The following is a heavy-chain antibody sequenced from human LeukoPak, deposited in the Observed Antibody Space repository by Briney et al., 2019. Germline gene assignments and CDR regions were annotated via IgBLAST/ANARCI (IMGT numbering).Heavy chain of an antibody. J-gene: IGHJ4*02. Sequence: GESLKISCRVSGYSFTSYWIGWVRQMPGKGLEWMGIIYPGDSDTRYSPSFQGQVTISADKSINTAYLQWSSLKASDTAMYYCARLRVYGDCRPYFEYWGQGTLVTVSS. CDR2: IYPGDSDT. CDR1: GYSFTSYW. D-gene: IGHD4-17*01. CDR3: ARLRVYGDCRPYFEY. V-gene: IGHV5-51*01.